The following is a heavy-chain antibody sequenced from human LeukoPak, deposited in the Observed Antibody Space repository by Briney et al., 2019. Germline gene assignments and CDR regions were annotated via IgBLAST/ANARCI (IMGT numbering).Heavy chain of an antibody. V-gene: IGHV3-30*04. CDR1: GFAFSSHF. CDR2: ISSDGTNQ. CDR3: AKDLSGSRCIDY. D-gene: IGHD1-26*01. Sequence: GGSLGLSCAASGFAFSSHFMHWVRQAPGKGLEWLALISSDGTNQYYADSVKDRFTVSRDNSKNTLYLHMNSLRLEDTAVYYCAKDLSGSRCIDYWGQGTLVTVSS. J-gene: IGHJ4*02.